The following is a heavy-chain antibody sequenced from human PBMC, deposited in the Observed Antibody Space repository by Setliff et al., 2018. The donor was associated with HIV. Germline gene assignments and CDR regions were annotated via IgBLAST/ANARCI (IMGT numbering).Heavy chain of an antibody. V-gene: IGHV4-38-2*02. CDR1: GQFISDGYY. CDR3: AKHDFGEGSCFDP. D-gene: IGHD3-16*01. J-gene: IGHJ5*02. CDR2: VYHSGKT. Sequence: ASETLSLTCTVSGQFISDGYYWGWIWQPPGKGLEWIGSVYHSGKTYYNPSLKSRVTMSADTSKNQISLMLRSMTAADTAVYYCAKHDFGEGSCFDPWGQGSLVTVSS.